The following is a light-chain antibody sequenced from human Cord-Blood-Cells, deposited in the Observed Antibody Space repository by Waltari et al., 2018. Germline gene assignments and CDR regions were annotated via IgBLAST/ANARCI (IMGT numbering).Light chain of an antibody. V-gene: IGLV2-23*03. CDR2: EGN. J-gene: IGLJ2*01. CDR3: CSYAGSSTVDVV. CDR1: SSDVGSYNL. Sequence: QSALTQPASVSGSPGQSITISCTGTSSDVGSYNLVSWYQQHPVKAPKLMIYEGNKRPAGVSNRFSGSKSGNTASLTISGLQAEDEADYYCCSYAGSSTVDVVFGGGTKLTVL.